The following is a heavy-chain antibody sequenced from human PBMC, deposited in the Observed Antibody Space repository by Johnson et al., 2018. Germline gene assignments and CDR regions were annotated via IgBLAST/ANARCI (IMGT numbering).Heavy chain of an antibody. CDR2: IRNKAKSYTT. D-gene: IGHD4-23*01. CDR3: ARGPTVVTNYHYGMDV. CDR1: GFSFSDHY. Sequence: VQLQESGGGLVQPGGSLRLSCAASGFSFSDHYMDWVRQAPGKGLEWVARIRNKAKSYTTEYAASVIGRFTISRDDSKNSVWLQMNSLKTEDTAVYYCARGPTVVTNYHYGMDVWGPGTAVIVSS. J-gene: IGHJ6*02. V-gene: IGHV3-72*01.